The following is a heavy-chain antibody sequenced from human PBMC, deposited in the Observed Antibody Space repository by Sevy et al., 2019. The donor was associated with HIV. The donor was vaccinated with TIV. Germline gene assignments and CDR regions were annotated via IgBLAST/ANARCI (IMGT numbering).Heavy chain of an antibody. J-gene: IGHJ6*02. D-gene: IGHD2-2*01. CDR2: ISSRGTTI. CDR1: GFIFSDFY. V-gene: IGHV3-11*01. Sequence: GGSLRLSCAASGFIFSDFYMSWVRQAPGKGLEWISYISSRGTTIYYADSVKGRFTISRDNAKNSLYLQMNSLTADDTAVYYCARDHVVVEPLANYGMDVWGQGTRVTVSS. CDR3: ARDHVVVEPLANYGMDV.